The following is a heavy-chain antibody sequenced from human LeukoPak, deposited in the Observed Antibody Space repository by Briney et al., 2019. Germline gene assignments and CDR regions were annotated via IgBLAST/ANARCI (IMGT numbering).Heavy chain of an antibody. V-gene: IGHV1-2*02. J-gene: IGHJ6*03. CDR1: GYTFTSYY. Sequence: ASVKVSCKASGYTFTSYYMHWVRQAPGQGLEWMGWINPNSGGTNYAQKFQGRVTMTRDTSISTAYMELSRLRSDGTAVYYCARRSAVLLWFGELNNYYYMDVWGKGTTVTISS. CDR3: ARRSAVLLWFGELNNYYYMDV. CDR2: INPNSGGT. D-gene: IGHD3-10*01.